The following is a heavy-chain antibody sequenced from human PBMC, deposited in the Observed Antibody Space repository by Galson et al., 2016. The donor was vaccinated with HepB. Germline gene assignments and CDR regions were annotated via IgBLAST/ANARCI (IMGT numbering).Heavy chain of an antibody. Sequence: SLRLSCAASGFSFSSYVLHWVRQAPGKGLEWVAVISYDGKTKFYGDSMKGRFTISRDHSKSTLYLQMNSLRVEDTAVYFCAKPPSGEDDAFHIWGQGTLVTVSS. CDR1: GFSFSSYV. CDR3: AKPPSGEDDAFHI. V-gene: IGHV3-30*18. D-gene: IGHD3-10*01. CDR2: ISYDGKTK. J-gene: IGHJ3*02.